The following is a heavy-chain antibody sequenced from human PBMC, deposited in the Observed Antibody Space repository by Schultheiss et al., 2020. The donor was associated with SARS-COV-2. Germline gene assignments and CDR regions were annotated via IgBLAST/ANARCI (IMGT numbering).Heavy chain of an antibody. J-gene: IGHJ4*02. CDR3: ARIFKWFGVDTFDY. CDR1: GFTFSSYG. V-gene: IGHV3-33*01. CDR2: IWYDGSNK. D-gene: IGHD3-10*01. Sequence: GGSLRLSCAASGFTFSSYGMHWVRQAPGKGLEWVAVIWYDGSNKYYADSVKGRFTISRDNAKNSLYLQMNSLRAEDTAVYYCARIFKWFGVDTFDYWGQGTLVTVSS.